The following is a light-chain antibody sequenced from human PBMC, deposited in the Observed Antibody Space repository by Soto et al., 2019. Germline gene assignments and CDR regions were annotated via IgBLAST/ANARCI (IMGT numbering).Light chain of an antibody. Sequence: EIVMTQSPATLSVSPGGRATLSCRASQSISDTLAWYQQKPGQAPGLLIYGASSRATGIPDRFSGSGSGTDFTLTISRLEPEDFAVYYCQQRSNWPPIIFGQGTRLEI. CDR3: QQRSNWPPII. J-gene: IGKJ5*01. CDR1: QSISDT. V-gene: IGKV3D-20*02. CDR2: GAS.